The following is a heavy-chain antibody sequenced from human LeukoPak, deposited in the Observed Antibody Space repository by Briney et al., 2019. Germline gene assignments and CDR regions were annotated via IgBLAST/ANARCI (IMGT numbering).Heavy chain of an antibody. J-gene: IGHJ6*03. CDR3: ARDILLEAYMDV. Sequence: ASQTLSLTCTVSGGSISSGDYYWSWIRQPPGKGLEWIGYIYYSGSTYYNPSLKSRVIISVDTSKNQFSLKLSSVTAADTAVYYCARDILLEAYMDVWGKGTTVTVSS. D-gene: IGHD2-8*02. CDR2: IYYSGST. CDR1: GGSISSGDYY. V-gene: IGHV4-30-4*08.